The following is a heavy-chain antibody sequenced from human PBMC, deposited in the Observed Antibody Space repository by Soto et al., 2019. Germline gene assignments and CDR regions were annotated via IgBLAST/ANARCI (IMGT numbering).Heavy chain of an antibody. Sequence: QVQLVESGGGVVQPGRSLRLSCAASGFTFSSYGMHWVRQAPGKGLEWVAVISYDGSNKYYADSVKGRFTISRDKSKNSLYLKMNSLRAEDTAVYYCAKDPRSQLRPAYCFDYWGQGTLVTVSS. CDR2: ISYDGSNK. D-gene: IGHD2-2*01. CDR3: AKDPRSQLRPAYCFDY. V-gene: IGHV3-30*18. CDR1: GFTFSSYG. J-gene: IGHJ4*02.